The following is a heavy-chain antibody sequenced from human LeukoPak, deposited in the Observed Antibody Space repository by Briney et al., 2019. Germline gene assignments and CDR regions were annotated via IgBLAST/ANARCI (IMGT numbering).Heavy chain of an antibody. CDR1: GGSISSGDYY. D-gene: IGHD2-2*01. V-gene: IGHV4-30-4*08. CDR2: IYYSGST. J-gene: IGHJ4*02. CDR3: ARERYCSSTSCPWYFDY. Sequence: SETLSLTCTVSGGSISSGDYYWRWIRQPPGKGLEWIGYIYYSGSTYYNPSLKSRVTISVDTSKNQFSLKLSSVTAADTAVYYCARERYCSSTSCPWYFDYGGQGTLVTVS.